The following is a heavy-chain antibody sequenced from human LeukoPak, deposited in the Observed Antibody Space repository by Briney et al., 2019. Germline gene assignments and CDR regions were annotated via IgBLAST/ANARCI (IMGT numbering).Heavy chain of an antibody. V-gene: IGHV4-61*01. CDR1: GYSISSGYY. CDR3: ARGGITIFGVVTPAFFDY. Sequence: SSETLSLTCIVSGYSISSGYYWSWIRQPPGKGLEWIGYIYYSGSTNYNPSLKSRVTISVDTSKNQFSLKLSSVTAADTAVYYCARGGITIFGVVTPAFFDYWGQGTLVTVSS. J-gene: IGHJ4*02. D-gene: IGHD3-3*01. CDR2: IYYSGST.